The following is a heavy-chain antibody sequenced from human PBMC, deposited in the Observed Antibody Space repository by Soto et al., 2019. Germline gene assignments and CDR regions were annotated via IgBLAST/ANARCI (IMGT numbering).Heavy chain of an antibody. V-gene: IGHV3-30*03. CDR2: ISYDGGNK. CDR1: GFTFSTYG. CDR3: AGDLLTERDY. J-gene: IGHJ4*02. Sequence: QVQLVESGGGVVQPGRSLRLSCAASGFTFSTYGMHWVRQAPGKGLEWVAVISYDGGNKYYADSVKGRFTISRDNSKNSLYLQMNSLRAEDTAVYYCAGDLLTERDYWGQGTLVTVSS. D-gene: IGHD7-27*01.